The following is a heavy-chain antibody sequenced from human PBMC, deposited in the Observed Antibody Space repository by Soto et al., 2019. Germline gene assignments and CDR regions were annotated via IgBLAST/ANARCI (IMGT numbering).Heavy chain of an antibody. V-gene: IGHV4-39*01. J-gene: IGHJ4*02. CDR3: ARQIVVVPAAMVPRGTRPPVFDY. CDR2: IYYSGST. CDR1: GGSISSSSYY. D-gene: IGHD2-2*01. Sequence: QLQLQESGPGLVKPSETLSLTCTVSGGSISSSSYYWGWIRQPPGKGLEWIGSIYYSGSTYYNPSLKSRVTISVDTSKNQFSLKLSSVTAADTAVYYCARQIVVVPAAMVPRGTRPPVFDYWGQGTLVTVSS.